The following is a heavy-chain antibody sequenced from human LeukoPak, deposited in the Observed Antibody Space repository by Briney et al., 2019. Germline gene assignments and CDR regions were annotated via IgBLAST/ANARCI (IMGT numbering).Heavy chain of an antibody. Sequence: SETLSLTCTVSGGSISSGDHYWSWIRQPPGTGLEWIGYIYYSGSTYYNPSLKSRVTISVDTSKNQFSLKLSSVTAADTAVYYCARLYCSGGSCYSFDYWGQGTLVTVSS. CDR3: ARLYCSGGSCYSFDY. D-gene: IGHD2-15*01. J-gene: IGHJ4*02. CDR1: GGSISSGDHY. V-gene: IGHV4-30-4*02. CDR2: IYYSGST.